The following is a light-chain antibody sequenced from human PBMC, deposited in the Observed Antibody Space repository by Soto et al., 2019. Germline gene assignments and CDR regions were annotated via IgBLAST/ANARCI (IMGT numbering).Light chain of an antibody. Sequence: EIVMTQSPATLSVSPGERATLSCRASQSVSSNLAWYQQKPGHAPRLLIYGASTRATGITARFSGSGSGTEFTLTISSLQSEDFAVYYCQQYNTWRTFGQGTKLEIK. CDR2: GAS. J-gene: IGKJ2*02. V-gene: IGKV3-15*01. CDR3: QQYNTWRT. CDR1: QSVSSN.